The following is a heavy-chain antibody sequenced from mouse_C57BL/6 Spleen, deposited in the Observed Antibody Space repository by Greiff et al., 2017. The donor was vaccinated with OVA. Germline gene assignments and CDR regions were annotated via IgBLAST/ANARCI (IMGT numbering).Heavy chain of an antibody. J-gene: IGHJ3*01. CDR3: ARSELRLRRAWFAY. Sequence: VQLKQSGPELVKPGASVKISCKASGYSFTGYYMNWVKQSPEKSLEWIGEINPSTGGTTYNQKFKAKATLTVDKSSSTAYMQLKSLTSEDSAVYYCARSELRLRRAWFAYWGQGTLVTVSA. V-gene: IGHV1-42*01. CDR1: GYSFTGYY. CDR2: INPSTGGT. D-gene: IGHD3-2*02.